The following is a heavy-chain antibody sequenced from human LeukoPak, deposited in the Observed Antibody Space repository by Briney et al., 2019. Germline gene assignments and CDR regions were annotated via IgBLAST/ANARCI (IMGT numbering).Heavy chain of an antibody. Sequence: GGSLRLSCAASGFTFSSYAMYWVRQAPGKGLEWVAVISYDGSNKYYADSVKGRFTISRDNSKNTLYLQMNSLRAEDTAVYYCARDRSWNDVRAPGPPPLDYWGQGTLVTVSS. J-gene: IGHJ4*02. CDR2: ISYDGSNK. CDR3: ARDRSWNDVRAPGPPPLDY. CDR1: GFTFSSYA. V-gene: IGHV3-30*04. D-gene: IGHD1-1*01.